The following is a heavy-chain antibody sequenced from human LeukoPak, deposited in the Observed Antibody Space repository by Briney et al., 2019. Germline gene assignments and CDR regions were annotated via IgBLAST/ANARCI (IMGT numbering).Heavy chain of an antibody. J-gene: IGHJ6*03. V-gene: IGHV5-51*01. D-gene: IGHD4-11*01. CDR2: IYPGDSDT. Sequence: RGESLKISCKGSGYSFTSYWIGWVRQMPEKGLEWMGIIYPGDSDTRYSPSFQGQVTISADKSISTAYLQWSSLKASDTAMYYCARRATTVTQETYYYYMDVWGKGTTVTVSS. CDR1: GYSFTSYW. CDR3: ARRATTVTQETYYYYMDV.